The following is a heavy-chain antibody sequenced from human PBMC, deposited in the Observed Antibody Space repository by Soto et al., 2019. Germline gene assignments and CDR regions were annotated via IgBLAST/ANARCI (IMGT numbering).Heavy chain of an antibody. V-gene: IGHV3-11*06. CDR3: ARDGYGFGKGYYLDH. CDR1: GLTLSDYY. CDR2: ISFSSRYT. Sequence: VQLVESGGGLVKPGGSLRLSCAASGLTLSDYYMTWIRQAPGKGLEGVSDISFSSRYTNYADSVKGRITNSRDNAKNSLSLQMNSLRAEDTAVYYCARDGYGFGKGYYLDHWGQGTLVTVSS. J-gene: IGHJ4*02. D-gene: IGHD5-18*01.